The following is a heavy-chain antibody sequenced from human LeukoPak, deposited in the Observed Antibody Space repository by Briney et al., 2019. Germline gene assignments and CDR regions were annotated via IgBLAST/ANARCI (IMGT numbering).Heavy chain of an antibody. D-gene: IGHD1-26*01. CDR2: ISAYNGNT. CDR1: GYTFTSYG. V-gene: IGHV1-18*01. CDR3: ARDLESTGELKYYYHMDV. J-gene: IGHJ6*03. Sequence: ASGKVSCKASGYTFTSYGISWVRQAPGQGLEWMGWISAYNGNTNYAQKLQGRVTMTTDTSTSTAYMELRSLRSDDTAVYYCARDLESTGELKYYYHMDVWGKGTTVTISS.